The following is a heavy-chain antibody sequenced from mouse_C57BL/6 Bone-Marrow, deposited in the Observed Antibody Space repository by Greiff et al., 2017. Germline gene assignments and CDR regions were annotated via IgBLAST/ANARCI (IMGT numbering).Heavy chain of an antibody. CDR2: ISSGRSTI. J-gene: IGHJ4*01. Sequence: EVQRVESGGGLVKPGGSLKLSCAASGFTFSDYGMHWVRQAPETGLEWVAYISSGRSTIYYADTVKGRFTISRDNAKNTLFLQMTSLRSEDTAMYYCARQDYPYAMDYWGQGTSVTVSS. CDR3: ARQDYPYAMDY. D-gene: IGHD5-5*01. CDR1: GFTFSDYG. V-gene: IGHV5-17*01.